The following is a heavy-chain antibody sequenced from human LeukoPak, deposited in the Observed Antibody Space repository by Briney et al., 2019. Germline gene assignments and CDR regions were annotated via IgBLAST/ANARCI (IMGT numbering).Heavy chain of an antibody. CDR2: IYSGGST. V-gene: IGHV3-53*01. CDR3: ASHISSSWYFPQSLDY. D-gene: IGHD6-13*01. J-gene: IGHJ4*02. CDR1: RFTVSSNY. Sequence: PGGSLRLSCAASRFTVSSNYMSWVRQAPGKGLEWVSVIYSGGSTYYADSVKGRFTISRDNSKNTLYLQMNSLRAEDTAVYYCASHISSSWYFPQSLDYWGQGTLVTVSS.